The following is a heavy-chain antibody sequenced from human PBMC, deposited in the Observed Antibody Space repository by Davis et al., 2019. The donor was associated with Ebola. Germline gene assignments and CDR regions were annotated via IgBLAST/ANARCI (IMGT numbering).Heavy chain of an antibody. CDR3: AEDEGYQLLFDYYYGMDV. CDR2: INPSGGST. J-gene: IGHJ6*02. CDR1: GCTFSSYS. D-gene: IGHD2-2*01. Sequence: ASVKVSCKASGCTFSSYSISWVRQAPGQGLEWMGLINPSGGSTSYAQKFQGRVTITRDTSVRTAYMELSSLSSEDTAVYYCAEDEGYQLLFDYYYGMDVWGQGTTVTVSS. V-gene: IGHV1-46*01.